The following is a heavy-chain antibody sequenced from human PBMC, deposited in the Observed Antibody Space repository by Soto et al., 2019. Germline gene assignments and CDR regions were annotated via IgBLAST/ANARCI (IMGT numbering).Heavy chain of an antibody. Sequence: PSETLSLTCAVYGGSFSGYCWSWIRQPPGKGLAWIGEINHSGRTNYNPSLKSRVTISVDTCKSQFSLKLSSVTAADTAVYYCARGRKYYDFWSGYSHPRYYFNYWGQGTLVTVSS. D-gene: IGHD3-3*01. V-gene: IGHV4-34*01. CDR2: INHSGRT. J-gene: IGHJ4*02. CDR1: GGSFSGYC. CDR3: ARGRKYYDFWSGYSHPRYYFNY.